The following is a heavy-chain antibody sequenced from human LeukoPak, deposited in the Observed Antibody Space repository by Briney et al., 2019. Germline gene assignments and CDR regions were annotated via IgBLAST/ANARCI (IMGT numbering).Heavy chain of an antibody. CDR3: ARDPVVVDAPGMRRIGSAFDI. CDR2: ISYDGSNN. CDR1: GFSLSNYA. V-gene: IGHV3-30*04. D-gene: IGHD2-2*01. Sequence: GGSLRLSCAASGFSLSNYAMHWVRQAPGKGLEWVAVISYDGSNNYHADSVKGRFTISRDNSKNTLSLQMTSLRAEDTAVYFCARDPVVVDAPGMRRIGSAFDIWGPGTMVTVSS. J-gene: IGHJ3*02.